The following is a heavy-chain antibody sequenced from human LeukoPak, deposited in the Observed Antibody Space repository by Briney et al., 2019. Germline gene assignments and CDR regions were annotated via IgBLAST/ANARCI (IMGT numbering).Heavy chain of an antibody. CDR3: ARGAEKILSFGEYPSDAFDI. CDR2: ISFDGRKK. Sequence: PGGSLRLSCAASGFTFSSYAMHWVRQAPGKGLEWVTEISFDGRKKTYVDSVKGRFTISRDSPKNTVYLQIDSLRAEDTAVYYCARGAEKILSFGEYPSDAFDIWGQGTMVSVTS. V-gene: IGHV3-30*04. D-gene: IGHD3-10*01. J-gene: IGHJ3*02. CDR1: GFTFSSYA.